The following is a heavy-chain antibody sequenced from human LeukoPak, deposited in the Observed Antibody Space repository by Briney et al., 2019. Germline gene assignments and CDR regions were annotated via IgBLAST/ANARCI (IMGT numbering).Heavy chain of an antibody. CDR1: GFTFSSYW. CDR3: AKAIAYYYGSGTDP. CDR2: IEQEGNEK. V-gene: IGHV3-7*01. J-gene: IGHJ5*02. D-gene: IGHD3-10*01. Sequence: GGSLRLSCAASGFTFSSYWMSWVRQAPGKGLEWVADIEQEGNEKYYVDSVKGRFTISRDNAKNSLYLQMNSLRAEDTAVYYCAKAIAYYYGSGTDPWGQGTLVTVSS.